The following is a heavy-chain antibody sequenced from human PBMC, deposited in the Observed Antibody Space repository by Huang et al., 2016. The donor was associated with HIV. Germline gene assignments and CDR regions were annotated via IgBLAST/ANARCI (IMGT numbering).Heavy chain of an antibody. J-gene: IGHJ4*02. CDR3: ARGHCRGATCYLYFDY. Sequence: QVQLVQSGAEVMKPGAAGTVSCKASGYNFTSYDINWVRQATGQGREWMGCMNPNSGRRGEAQKFQGRVTMTRNTSMSTAYMVLSGLRSEDAAVYYCARGHCRGATCYLYFDYWGQGTLVTVS. D-gene: IGHD2-15*01. CDR1: GYNFTSYD. CDR2: MNPNSGRR. V-gene: IGHV1-8*01.